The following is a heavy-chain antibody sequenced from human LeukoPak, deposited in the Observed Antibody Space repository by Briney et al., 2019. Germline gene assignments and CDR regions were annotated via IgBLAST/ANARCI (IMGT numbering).Heavy chain of an antibody. Sequence: PSETLSLTCTVSGGSISSYYWSWIRQPPGKGLEWIGYIYYSGSINYNPSLKSRVTISVDTSKNQFSLKLSSVTAADTAVYYCARDRGGYDSSGYYLAYWGQGTLVTVSS. D-gene: IGHD3-22*01. CDR1: GGSISSYY. CDR3: ARDRGGYDSSGYYLAY. J-gene: IGHJ4*02. V-gene: IGHV4-59*01. CDR2: IYYSGSI.